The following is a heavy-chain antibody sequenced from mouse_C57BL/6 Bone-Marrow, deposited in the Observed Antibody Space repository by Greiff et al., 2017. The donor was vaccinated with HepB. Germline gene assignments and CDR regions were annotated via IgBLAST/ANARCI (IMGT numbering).Heavy chain of an antibody. V-gene: IGHV1-81*01. CDR1: GYTFTSYG. J-gene: IGHJ4*01. CDR3: ARWGTTVVGYYAMDY. CDR2: IYPRSGNT. Sequence: QVQLKESGAELARPGASVKLSCKASGYTFTSYGISWVKRRTGQGLEWIGEIYPRSGNTYYNEKFKGKATLTADKSSSTAYMELRSLTSEDSAVYFCARWGTTVVGYYAMDYWGQGTSVTVSS. D-gene: IGHD1-1*01.